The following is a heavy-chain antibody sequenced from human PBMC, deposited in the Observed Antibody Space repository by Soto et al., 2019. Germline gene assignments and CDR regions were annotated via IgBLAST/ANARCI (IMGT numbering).Heavy chain of an antibody. Sequence: ASLKVSCKASGYTFTSYDINWVRQATGQGLEWMGWMNPNSGNTGYAQKFQGRVTMTRNTSISTAYMELSSLRSEDTAVYYCARGPRSSWYSPGYNWFDPWGQGTLVTVSS. J-gene: IGHJ5*02. D-gene: IGHD6-13*01. CDR2: MNPNSGNT. V-gene: IGHV1-8*01. CDR3: ARGPRSSWYSPGYNWFDP. CDR1: GYTFTSYD.